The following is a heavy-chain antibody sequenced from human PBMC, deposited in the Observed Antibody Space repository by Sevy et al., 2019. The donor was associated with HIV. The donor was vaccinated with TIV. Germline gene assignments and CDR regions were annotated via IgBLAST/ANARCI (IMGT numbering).Heavy chain of an antibody. V-gene: IGHV3-53*01. Sequence: GGSLRLSCAASGFTVSSNYMSWVRQAPGKGLEWVSVIYSGGSTYYADSVKGRFTISRDNSKNTLYLQMNSLRAEDTAVYYCARGPSAPYNDFWSGGGWSLYGMDVWGQGTTVTVSS. CDR3: ARGPSAPYNDFWSGGGWSLYGMDV. CDR2: IYSGGST. J-gene: IGHJ6*02. D-gene: IGHD3-3*01. CDR1: GFTVSSNY.